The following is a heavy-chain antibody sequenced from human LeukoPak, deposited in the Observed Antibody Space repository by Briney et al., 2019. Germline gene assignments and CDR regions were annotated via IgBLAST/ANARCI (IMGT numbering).Heavy chain of an antibody. V-gene: IGHV4-38-2*02. CDR1: GYSISNGHV. CDR3: ARIDWTPDS. J-gene: IGHJ4*02. CDR2: IHHSGNT. D-gene: IGHD1-1*01. Sequence: SETLSLTCSASGYSISNGHVWAWIRQPPGKGLEWIGTIHHSGNTYYNPSLQSRVTVSVDTSRNQFSLRVYSVTAADTCAYYCARIDWTPDSWGQGTLVTVSS.